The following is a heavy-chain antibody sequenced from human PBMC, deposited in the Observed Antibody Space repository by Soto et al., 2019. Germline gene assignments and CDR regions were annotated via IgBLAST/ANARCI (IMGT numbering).Heavy chain of an antibody. D-gene: IGHD6-6*01. CDR1: GGSISSYY. J-gene: IGHJ5*02. CDR3: ARDSTSRGWFDP. CDR2: IYTSGST. Sequence: SETLSLTCTVSGGSISSYYWSWIRQPAGKGLEWIGRIYTSGSTNYNPSLKSRVTMSVGTSKNQFSLKLSSVTAADTAVYYCARDSTSRGWFDPWGQGTLVTVSS. V-gene: IGHV4-4*07.